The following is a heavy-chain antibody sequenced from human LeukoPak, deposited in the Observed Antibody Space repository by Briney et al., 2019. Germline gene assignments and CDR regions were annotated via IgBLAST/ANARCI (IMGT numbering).Heavy chain of an antibody. CDR1: GYTFTSYG. J-gene: IGHJ4*02. CDR3: ARDALIVVVITTSGYFDY. V-gene: IGHV1-18*01. CDR2: ISAYNGNT. D-gene: IGHD3-22*01. Sequence: ASVTVSCKASGYTFTSYGISWVRQAPGQGLEWMGWISAYNGNTNYAQKLQGRVTMTTDTSTSTAYMELRSLRSDDTAVYYCARDALIVVVITTSGYFDYWGQGTLVTVSS.